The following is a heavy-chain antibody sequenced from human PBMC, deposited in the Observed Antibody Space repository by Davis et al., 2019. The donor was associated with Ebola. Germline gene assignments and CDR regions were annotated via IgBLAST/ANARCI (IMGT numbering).Heavy chain of an antibody. J-gene: IGHJ6*02. Sequence: SETLSLTCAVYGGSFSGYNWSWIRQPPGKGLEWIGEINHSGSTNYNPSLKSRVTISVDTSKNQFSLKLSSVTAADTAVYYCASRVYSPAYYYYYYYGMDVWGQGTTVTVSS. CDR3: ASRVYSPAYYYYYYYGMDV. CDR2: INHSGST. D-gene: IGHD2-15*01. CDR1: GGSFSGYN. V-gene: IGHV4-34*01.